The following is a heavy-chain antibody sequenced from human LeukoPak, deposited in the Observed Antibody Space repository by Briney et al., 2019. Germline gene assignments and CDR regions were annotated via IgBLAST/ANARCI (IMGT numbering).Heavy chain of an antibody. CDR1: GFTFSTYS. Sequence: PGGSLRLSCAASGFTFSTYSMNWLRLAPGKGLEWVSSISPDSNYKYYVDSVKGRFTISRDNAKSSLYLQMNSLRAEDTAVYYCAKELGHALPFDYWGQGTLVTVSS. CDR2: ISPDSNYK. V-gene: IGHV3-21*01. D-gene: IGHD2-2*01. CDR3: AKELGHALPFDY. J-gene: IGHJ4*02.